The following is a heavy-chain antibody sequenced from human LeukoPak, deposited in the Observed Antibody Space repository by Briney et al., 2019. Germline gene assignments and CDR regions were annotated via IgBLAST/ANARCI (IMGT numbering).Heavy chain of an antibody. CDR1: GFTFTTYA. CDR2: ISGSGDST. V-gene: IGHV3-23*01. J-gene: IGHJ4*02. D-gene: IGHD2/OR15-2a*01. Sequence: PGGSLRLSCAASGFTFTTYAVSWVRQAPGKGLEWVSAISGSGDSTYYADSVKGRFTISRDNSKNTLYLQVNSLRAEDTAVYYCAKAHYIHFLDYWGQGTLVTVSS. CDR3: AKAHYIHFLDY.